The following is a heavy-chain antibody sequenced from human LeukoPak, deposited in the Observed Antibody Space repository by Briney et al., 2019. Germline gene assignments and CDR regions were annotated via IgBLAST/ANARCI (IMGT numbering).Heavy chain of an antibody. CDR1: GAALRSQY. Sequence: SETLSLTCTVSGAALRSQYWSWIRQPPGKGLEWIGYVYFSGSTNYHPSLRSRVTISQDTSKNHFSLRLSSVTPADTAVYYCASQAYNSDFFYFDNWGQGSLVTVSS. J-gene: IGHJ4*02. CDR2: VYFSGST. CDR3: ASQAYNSDFFYFDN. V-gene: IGHV4-59*11. D-gene: IGHD5-24*01.